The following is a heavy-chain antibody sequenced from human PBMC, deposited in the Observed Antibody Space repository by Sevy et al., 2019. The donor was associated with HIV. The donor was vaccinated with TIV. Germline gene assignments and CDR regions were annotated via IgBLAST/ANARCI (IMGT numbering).Heavy chain of an antibody. Sequence: GGSLRLSCVASGFNFRSFWMSWVRQAPGKGLECVADIKQDGSEAYYVDSVKGRFTISRDNAKNSLYLQMNSLRDEDTAMYFCVRDKEVGASILDAWGQGTPVTVSS. CDR3: VRDKEVGASILDA. CDR2: IKQDGSEA. V-gene: IGHV3-7*03. D-gene: IGHD1-26*01. J-gene: IGHJ5*02. CDR1: GFNFRSFW.